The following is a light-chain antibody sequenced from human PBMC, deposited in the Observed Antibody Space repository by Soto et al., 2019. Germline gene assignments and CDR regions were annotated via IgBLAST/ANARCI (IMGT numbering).Light chain of an antibody. CDR2: AAS. Sequence: DIPMTQSPSSLSASVGDRVTITCRASQSISSHLIWYQQKPGKAPKLLIYAASSLQSGVPSRFSGSGSGTDFTLTISSLQPEDFATYYCQQRSSTPWTFGQGTKVEIK. V-gene: IGKV1-39*01. CDR1: QSISSH. J-gene: IGKJ1*01. CDR3: QQRSSTPWT.